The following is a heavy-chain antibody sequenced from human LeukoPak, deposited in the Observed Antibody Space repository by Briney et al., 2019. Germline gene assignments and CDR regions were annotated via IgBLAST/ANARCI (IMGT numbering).Heavy chain of an antibody. CDR3: ARVYSTNYYGSGDRPFLFDC. D-gene: IGHD3-10*01. CDR1: GYTFTSYG. J-gene: IGHJ4*02. CDR2: ISTYYGNT. Sequence: ASVKVSCKASGYTFTSYGFSWVRQAPGQGLEWMGWISTYYGNTSYAQKLQDRVTMTTDTSTSTAYMELTSLRSDDTAVYYCARVYSTNYYGSGDRPFLFDCWGQGTVVTVSS. V-gene: IGHV1-18*01.